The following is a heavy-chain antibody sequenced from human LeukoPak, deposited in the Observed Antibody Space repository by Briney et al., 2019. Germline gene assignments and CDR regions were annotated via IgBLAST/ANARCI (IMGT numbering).Heavy chain of an antibody. CDR3: AREVAGRIEY. V-gene: IGHV3-23*01. CDR1: GFTFSSYA. Sequence: GGSLRLSCTASGFTFSSYAMSWVRQAPGKGPAWVSLITGGGETTYYGDSVTGRFTISRDNSKNTVHLQMNSLRVEDTAVYFCAREVAGRIEYWGQGALVTVSS. CDR2: ITGGGETT. D-gene: IGHD6-19*01. J-gene: IGHJ4*02.